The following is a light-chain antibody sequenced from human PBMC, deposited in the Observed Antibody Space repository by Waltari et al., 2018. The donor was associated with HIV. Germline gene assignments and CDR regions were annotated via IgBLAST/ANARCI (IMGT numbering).Light chain of an antibody. Sequence: DIVMTQSPDSLAVSLGERATSNCKSSQSVLYSSNNKNYLAWYQQKPGQPPKLLIYWASTRESGVPDRFSGSGSGTDFTLTISSLQAEDVAVYYCQQHYSTPPAFGQGTKVEIK. J-gene: IGKJ1*01. CDR3: QQHYSTPPA. V-gene: IGKV4-1*01. CDR1: QSVLYSSNNKNY. CDR2: WAS.